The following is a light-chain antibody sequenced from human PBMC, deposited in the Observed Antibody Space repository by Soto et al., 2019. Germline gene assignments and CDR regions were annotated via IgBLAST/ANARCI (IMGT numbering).Light chain of an antibody. CDR3: SSYVTSNVVV. CDR2: EVY. Sequence: QSALTQPPSASGSPGQSVTISCTGTRDDVGGYNYVSWFQHHPGKAPKLMIYEVYKRPSGVPARFSGSKSGNTASLTVSGLQAGDEAIYYCSSYVTSNVVVFGTGTKVTVL. V-gene: IGLV2-8*01. CDR1: RDDVGGYNY. J-gene: IGLJ1*01.